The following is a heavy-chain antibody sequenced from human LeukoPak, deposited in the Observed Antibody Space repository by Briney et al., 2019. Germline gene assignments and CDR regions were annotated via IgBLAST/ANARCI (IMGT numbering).Heavy chain of an antibody. D-gene: IGHD2-15*01. CDR1: GGSFSGYY. J-gene: IGHJ4*02. Sequence: SETLSLTCGVYGGSFSGYYWSWIRQPPGKGLVWIGEINHSGSTNYNPSLKSRVTISVDTSNNQFSLKLNSVTAADTAVYYCAKTRVAQTFDLWGQGTLVTVSS. V-gene: IGHV4-34*01. CDR2: INHSGST. CDR3: AKTRVAQTFDL.